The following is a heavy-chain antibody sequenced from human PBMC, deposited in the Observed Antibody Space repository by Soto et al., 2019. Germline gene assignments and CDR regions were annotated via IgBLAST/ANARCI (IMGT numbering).Heavy chain of an antibody. V-gene: IGHV4-59*01. D-gene: IGHD3-22*01. CDR2: VSSSGST. CDR1: GGSISGDY. Sequence: SETLSLTCTVSGGSISGDYWNWIRQPPGKGLEWIAYVSSSGSTKYNPSLKSRVTISIDTTKNQFSLRLSSVTAADTAVYYCASGFYDSRGYSEAFDIWGQGTKVT. CDR3: ASGFYDSRGYSEAFDI. J-gene: IGHJ3*02.